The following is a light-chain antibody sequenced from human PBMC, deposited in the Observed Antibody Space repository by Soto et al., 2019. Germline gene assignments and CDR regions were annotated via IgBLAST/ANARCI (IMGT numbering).Light chain of an antibody. CDR2: KAS. CDR3: QQYNTYPYT. Sequence: DIQMTQSPSTLSASVGDRVTIACRASQTISYWLAWYQQKPGKAPKLLIYKASSLESGVPSRFSGSGSGTEFTLTISSLQPDDFATYYCQQYNTYPYTFGQGTKLEIK. V-gene: IGKV1-5*03. J-gene: IGKJ2*01. CDR1: QTISYW.